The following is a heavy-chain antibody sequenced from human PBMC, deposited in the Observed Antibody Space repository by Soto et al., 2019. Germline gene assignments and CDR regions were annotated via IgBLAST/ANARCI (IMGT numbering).Heavy chain of an antibody. Sequence: EVQLLESGGGLVQPGGSLRLSCVVSGFNIINQALSWVRQTPGRGLQWVSAISGGGERTSCGDSVKGRFTTSRDNSKNPMGMQMDSLTAADTAVYYCAKGGGGHSSTWGLRGDVRWGQGTLVTVSS. CDR2: ISGGGERT. CDR1: GFNIINQA. J-gene: IGHJ4*02. D-gene: IGHD6-13*01. CDR3: AKGGGGHSSTWGLRGDVR. V-gene: IGHV3-23*01.